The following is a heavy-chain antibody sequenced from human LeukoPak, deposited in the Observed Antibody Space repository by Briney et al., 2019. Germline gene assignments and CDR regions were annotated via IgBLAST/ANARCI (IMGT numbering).Heavy chain of an antibody. J-gene: IGHJ6*03. Sequence: GGSLRLSCAASGFTFSSYAMSWVRQAPGKGLEWVSAISGSGGSTYYADSVKGRFTNSRDNSKNTLYLQMNSLRAEDTAVYYCAKDAVPAAYYYYYYMDVWGKGTTVTVSS. CDR2: ISGSGGST. V-gene: IGHV3-23*01. D-gene: IGHD2-2*01. CDR1: GFTFSSYA. CDR3: AKDAVPAAYYYYYYMDV.